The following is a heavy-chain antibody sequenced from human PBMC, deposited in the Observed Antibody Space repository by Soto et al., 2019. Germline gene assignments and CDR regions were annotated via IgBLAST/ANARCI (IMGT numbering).Heavy chain of an antibody. D-gene: IGHD1-1*01. CDR1: GFTFSSYG. Sequence: QVQLVESGGGVVQPGRSLRLSCAASGFTFSSYGMHWVRQAPGKGLEWVAVISYDGSNKYYADSVKGRFTISRDNSKNTLYLQMNSLRAEDTAVYYCATRHDYGDYGGQGTLVTVSS. CDR3: ATRHDYGDY. J-gene: IGHJ4*02. CDR2: ISYDGSNK. V-gene: IGHV3-30*03.